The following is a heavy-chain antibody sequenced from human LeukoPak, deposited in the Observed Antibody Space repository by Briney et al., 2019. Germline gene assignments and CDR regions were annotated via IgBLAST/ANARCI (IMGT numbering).Heavy chain of an antibody. CDR1: GFTFSNYG. Sequence: GRSLRLSCAASGFTFSNYGMHWVRQAPGEGLEWVGFIRSKAYGGTPEYAASVRGRFTISRDDSKSIAHLQMNSLKTEDTAVYYCGSGSGWYSPDYWGQGTLVTVSS. D-gene: IGHD6-19*01. V-gene: IGHV3-49*04. CDR2: IRSKAYGGTP. J-gene: IGHJ4*02. CDR3: GSGSGWYSPDY.